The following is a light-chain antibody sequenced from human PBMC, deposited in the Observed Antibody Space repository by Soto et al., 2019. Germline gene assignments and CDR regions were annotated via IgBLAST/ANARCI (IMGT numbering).Light chain of an antibody. J-gene: IGLJ1*01. Sequence: QSALTQPASVSGSPGQSITISCTGTSSDVGSYNLVSWYQQHPGKAPKLMICEVSKRASGVSNRFSGSKSGNTASLTISGLQAEDEADYYCCSYAGSSTVFGTGTKVTVL. CDR3: CSYAGSSTV. CDR2: EVS. V-gene: IGLV2-23*02. CDR1: SSDVGSYNL.